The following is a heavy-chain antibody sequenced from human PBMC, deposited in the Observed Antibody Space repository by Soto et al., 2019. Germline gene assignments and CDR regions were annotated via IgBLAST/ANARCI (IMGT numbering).Heavy chain of an antibody. Sequence: WGSLLVSCASSVFTFTMYSMNWVRQAPGKGLEWVSSISSTTNYIYYGDSMKGRFTISRDNAKNSLYLEMNSLRAEDTAVYYCARESEDLTSNFDYWGQGTMVTVSS. CDR1: VFTFTMYS. CDR3: ARESEDLTSNFDY. CDR2: ISSTTNYI. J-gene: IGHJ4*02. V-gene: IGHV3-21*06.